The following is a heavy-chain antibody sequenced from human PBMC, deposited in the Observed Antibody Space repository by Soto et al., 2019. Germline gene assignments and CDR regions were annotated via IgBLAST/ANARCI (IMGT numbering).Heavy chain of an antibody. CDR1: GGTFSSYA. CDR2: IIPIFGTA. V-gene: IGHV1-69*12. CDR3: ATNPVSYSSSWRGWFDP. Sequence: QVQLVQSGAEVKKPGSSVKVSCKASGGTFSSYAISWVRQAPGQGLEWMGGIIPIFGTANYAQKFQGRVTITADESTSTAYMELSSLRSDDTAVYYCATNPVSYSSSWRGWFDPWGQGTLVTVSS. D-gene: IGHD6-13*01. J-gene: IGHJ5*02.